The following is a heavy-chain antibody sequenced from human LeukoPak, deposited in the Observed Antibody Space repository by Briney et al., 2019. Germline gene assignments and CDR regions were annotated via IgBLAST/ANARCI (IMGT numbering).Heavy chain of an antibody. CDR2: ISPDGSGT. CDR1: GFIFSNYW. CDR3: AQMGAPGY. D-gene: IGHD1-26*01. J-gene: IGHJ4*02. V-gene: IGHV3-74*01. Sequence: GGSLRLSCAACGFIFSNYWMHWVRQAPGKGLVWVSRISPDGSGTNYTDSVKGRFTISRDNAKNTLYLQMNSLRAEDAAVYYCAQMGAPGYWGQGTLVTVSS.